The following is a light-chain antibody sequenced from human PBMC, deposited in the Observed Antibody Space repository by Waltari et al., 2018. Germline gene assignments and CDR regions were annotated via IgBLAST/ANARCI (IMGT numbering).Light chain of an antibody. CDR1: QNINNK. Sequence: DIQMTQSPSSLSASVGDRVTITCRASQNINNKLNWYQQKPGEAAKLLIYSTSGLQGGVPSSFSGSGSGTDFTLTISSLEPEDFATYYCQQNYNLPLTFGGGTKVEIK. CDR2: STS. V-gene: IGKV1-39*01. J-gene: IGKJ4*01. CDR3: QQNYNLPLT.